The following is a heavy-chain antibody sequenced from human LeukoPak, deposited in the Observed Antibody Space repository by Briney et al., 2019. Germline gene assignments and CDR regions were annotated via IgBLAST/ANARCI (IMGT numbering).Heavy chain of an antibody. J-gene: IGHJ4*02. CDR3: ARGVEPLAANTLAY. CDR2: LYSDGNT. D-gene: IGHD1-14*01. Sequence: GGSLRLSCAAAGFTVITNDMTWVRQAPGKGLEWVSVLYSDGNTKYADSVQGRFTISRDNSKNTLYLEMNSLSPDDTAVYYCARGVEPLAANTLAYWGQGTLVTVSS. CDR1: GFTVITND. V-gene: IGHV3-53*01.